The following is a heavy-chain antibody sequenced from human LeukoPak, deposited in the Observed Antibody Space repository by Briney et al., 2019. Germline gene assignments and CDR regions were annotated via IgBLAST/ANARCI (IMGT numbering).Heavy chain of an antibody. CDR1: RDSVSSTNVG. CDR3: ARGTAFDI. CDR2: TYYRSQFYN. Sequence: SQTLSLTCAISRDSVSSTNVGWNWIRQSPSSGLEWLGRTYYRSQFYNDYADSVKGRITITPDTSKNQFSLQLSSLTPDDTAVYYCARGTAFDIWGQGTMVTVSS. V-gene: IGHV6-1*01. D-gene: IGHD1-14*01. J-gene: IGHJ3*02.